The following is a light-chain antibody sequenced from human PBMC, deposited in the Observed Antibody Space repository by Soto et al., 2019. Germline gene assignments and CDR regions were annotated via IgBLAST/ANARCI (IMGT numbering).Light chain of an antibody. J-gene: IGKJ4*01. Sequence: EIVLTQSPATLSLSPGESVTLSCRASQSVTNYLAWYQHKPGQAPRLLMYDASNRATGIPARFSGSGSGTDFTLTISSLEPEDFAIYYCHQRRNWPLTLGGGTTVQLK. V-gene: IGKV3-11*01. CDR3: HQRRNWPLT. CDR1: QSVTNY. CDR2: DAS.